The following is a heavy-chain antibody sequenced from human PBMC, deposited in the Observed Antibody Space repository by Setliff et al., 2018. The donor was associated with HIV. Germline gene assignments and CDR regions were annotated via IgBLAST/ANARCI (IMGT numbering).Heavy chain of an antibody. J-gene: IGHJ4*02. V-gene: IGHV4-4*07. Sequence: SETLSLTCTSSGDSISGYYWSWIRQPAGKGLEWIGRMHTSGNTNYNPSLKSRVTMSVDTSKNQSSLRLSSVTAADTAVYYCARDQKGYSYGYFDSWGQGTLVTVSS. CDR1: GDSISGYY. CDR3: ARDQKGYSYGYFDS. D-gene: IGHD5-18*01. CDR2: MHTSGNT.